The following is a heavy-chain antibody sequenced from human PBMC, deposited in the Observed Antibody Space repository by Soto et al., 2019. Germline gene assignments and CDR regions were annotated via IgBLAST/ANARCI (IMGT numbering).Heavy chain of an antibody. J-gene: IGHJ4*02. CDR1: GGSISSGNW. CDR2: IYHSGIT. CDR3: ARNVRYYIDY. Sequence: QVLLQESGPGLVKPSGTLSLTCAVSGGSISSGNWWSWVRQSPGKELEWIEEIYHSGITNYNPSLKSRVTISVDNSENQLSLSLNSVTAADTAVYYCARNVRYYIDYWGQGTLVTVSS. V-gene: IGHV4-4*02.